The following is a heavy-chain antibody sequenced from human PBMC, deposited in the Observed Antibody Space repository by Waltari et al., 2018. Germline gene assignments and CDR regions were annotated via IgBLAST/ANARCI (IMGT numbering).Heavy chain of an antibody. CDR3: AKDRRFTLTVVGGSDY. CDR1: GFTFSSYA. CDR2: IGGSGTST. V-gene: IGHV3-23*04. J-gene: IGHJ4*02. D-gene: IGHD3-22*01. Sequence: EVHLVESGGDLVQPGGSLRLSCAASGFTFSSYAMNWVRQAPGRGLEWVSGIGGSGTSTYYADSVRGRFTISRDNSNNTLYLQMNSLRAEDTAVYYCAKDRRFTLTVVGGSDYWGQGTLVSVSS.